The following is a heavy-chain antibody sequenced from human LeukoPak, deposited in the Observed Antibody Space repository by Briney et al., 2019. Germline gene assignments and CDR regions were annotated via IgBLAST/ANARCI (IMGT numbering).Heavy chain of an antibody. CDR1: GYTFTSYY. D-gene: IGHD2-2*01. CDR2: INPSGGST. V-gene: IGHV1-46*01. J-gene: IGHJ5*02. Sequence: GASVTVSCKASGYTFTSYYMHWVRQAPGQGLEWMGIINPSGGSTSYAQKFQGRVTMTRDTSTSTVYMELSSLRSEDTAVYYCAWIVVVPAAIDHRKENWFDPWGQGTLVTVSS. CDR3: AWIVVVPAAIDHRKENWFDP.